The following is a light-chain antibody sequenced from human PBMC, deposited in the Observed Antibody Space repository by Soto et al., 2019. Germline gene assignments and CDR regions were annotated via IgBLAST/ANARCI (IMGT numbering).Light chain of an antibody. CDR3: QQYYSSWT. V-gene: IGKV4-1*01. J-gene: IGKJ1*01. CDR1: QSVLHSSNNKNY. CDR2: WAS. Sequence: DIVMTQSPDSLAVSLGETAAINCKSSQSVLHSSNNKNYLAWYQQKPRQPPKLLIYWASTRESGVPDRFSGSGSGTDFTLTISSLQAEDVAVYYCQQYYSSWTVGQGTKVEIK.